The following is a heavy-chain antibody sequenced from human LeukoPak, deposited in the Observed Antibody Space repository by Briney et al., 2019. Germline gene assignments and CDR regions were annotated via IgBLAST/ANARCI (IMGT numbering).Heavy chain of an antibody. D-gene: IGHD3-10*01. CDR1: GGSISSYY. J-gene: IGHJ4*02. CDR3: ASHYYYGSGSYYNGNYFDY. V-gene: IGHV4-39*01. Sequence: SETLSLTCTVSGGSISSYYWSWIRQPPGKGLEWIGSIYYSGSTYYNPSLKSRVTISVDTSKNQFSLKLSSVTAADTAVYYCASHYYYGSGSYYNGNYFDYWGQGTLVTVSS. CDR2: IYYSGST.